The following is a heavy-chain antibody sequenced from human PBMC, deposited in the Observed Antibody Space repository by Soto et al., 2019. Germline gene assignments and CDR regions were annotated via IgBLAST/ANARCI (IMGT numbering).Heavy chain of an antibody. CDR2: ISSSTTYI. CDR1: GFTFSTYS. J-gene: IGHJ4*02. D-gene: IGHD3-22*01. Sequence: GGSLRLSCAASGFTFSTYSMTWVRQAPGKGLEWVSSISSSTTYIYYTDSVKGRFTISRDNTKNSLYLQMNSLRAADTAIYYCARGTADYYDSSGYFEYWGQGTLVTVSS. CDR3: ARGTADYYDSSGYFEY. V-gene: IGHV3-21*01.